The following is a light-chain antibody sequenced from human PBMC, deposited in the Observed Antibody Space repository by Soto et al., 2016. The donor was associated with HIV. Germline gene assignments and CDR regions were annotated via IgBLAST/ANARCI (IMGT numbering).Light chain of an antibody. Sequence: DIQMTQFPSTLSASIGDRVTITCRASQRVSVWLAWYQQKPGKAPNLLIFKTSTLEIGVPSRFGGSGSGTDFTLTLSSVQPDDVGTYYCQQYNTVPWTFGQGTKLEMK. V-gene: IGKV1-5*03. CDR3: QQYNTVPWT. J-gene: IGKJ1*01. CDR1: QRVSVW. CDR2: KTS.